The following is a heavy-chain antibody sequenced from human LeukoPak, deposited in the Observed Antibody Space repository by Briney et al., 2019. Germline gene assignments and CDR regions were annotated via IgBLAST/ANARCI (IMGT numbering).Heavy chain of an antibody. V-gene: IGHV1-69*05. CDR1: GGTLSSYA. Sequence: SVKVSCKASGGTLSSYAISWVRQAPGQGLEWMGGIIPIFGTAKYAQKFQGRVTITTDESRSTAYMELSSLTSEDTAVYYCARAGLLWFGELFPDDYWGQGNLVTVSS. D-gene: IGHD3-10*01. CDR2: IIPIFGTA. CDR3: ARAGLLWFGELFPDDY. J-gene: IGHJ4*02.